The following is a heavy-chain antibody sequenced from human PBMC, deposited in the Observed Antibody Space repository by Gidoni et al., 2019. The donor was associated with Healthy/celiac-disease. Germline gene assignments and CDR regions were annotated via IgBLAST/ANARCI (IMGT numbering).Heavy chain of an antibody. Sequence: QFQLVQAGAEVKKPGASVKVSCKASGSTFTNYGISWVRQAPGQGHEWMGWIRAYNGNKNYAQKLQGRVTMTTHTSTSTAYMELRSLRSDDTAVYYCARGGGYVSYYGMDVWGQGTTVTVSS. CDR2: IRAYNGNK. CDR1: GSTFTNYG. V-gene: IGHV1-18*04. D-gene: IGHD5-12*01. J-gene: IGHJ6*02. CDR3: ARGGGYVSYYGMDV.